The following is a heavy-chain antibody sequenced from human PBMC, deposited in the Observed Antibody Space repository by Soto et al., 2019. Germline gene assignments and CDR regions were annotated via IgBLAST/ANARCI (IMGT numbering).Heavy chain of an antibody. CDR3: ARHSGDIAPYYFDY. V-gene: IGHV4-59*08. D-gene: IGHD5-12*01. CDR2: IYYRGST. CDR1: GGSISSYY. J-gene: IGHJ4*02. Sequence: SETLSLTCTVSGGSISSYYWSWIRQPPGKGLEWIGYIYYRGSTNYNPSLKSRVTISVDTSKNQFSLKLSSVTAADTAVYYCARHSGDIAPYYFDYWGQGTLVTVSS.